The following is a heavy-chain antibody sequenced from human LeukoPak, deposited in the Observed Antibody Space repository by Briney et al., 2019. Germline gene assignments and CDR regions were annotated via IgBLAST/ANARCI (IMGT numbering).Heavy chain of an antibody. CDR1: GYTFTSYD. V-gene: IGHV1-8*03. Sequence: GASVKVSCKASGYTFTSYDINWVRQATGQGLEWVGWMNPNSGNTGYAQKFQGRVTITRNTSISTAYMELSSLRSEDTAVYYCARGLFYTWTYYDFWSGYPDLQYYFDYWGQGTLVTVSS. CDR2: MNPNSGNT. CDR3: ARGLFYTWTYYDFWSGYPDLQYYFDY. D-gene: IGHD3-3*01. J-gene: IGHJ4*02.